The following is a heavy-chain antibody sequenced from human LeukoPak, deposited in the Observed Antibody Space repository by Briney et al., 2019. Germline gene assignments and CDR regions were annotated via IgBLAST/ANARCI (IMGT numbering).Heavy chain of an antibody. CDR1: GFTFSSNR. V-gene: IGHV3-7*01. J-gene: IGHJ4*02. CDR2: IKEDGSQK. CDR3: ASGNFFDY. Sequence: GGSLRLSCAASGFTFSSNRMTWVRQAPGKGLEWVANIKEDGSQKQYVDSVKGRFTISRDNAMNSLYLQMNSLRAEDTAVYYCASGNFFDYWGQGTLVTVSA.